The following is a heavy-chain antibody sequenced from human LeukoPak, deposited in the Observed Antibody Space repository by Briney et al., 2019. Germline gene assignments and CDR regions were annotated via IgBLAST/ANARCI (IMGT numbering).Heavy chain of an antibody. Sequence: GGSLRLSCAASGFTFSSYAMSWVRQAPGKGLEWVSVIYSGGSTYYADSVKGRFTISRDNSKNTLYLQMNSLRAEDTAVYYCARDPGGYVFDIWGQGTMVTVSS. CDR1: GFTFSSYA. CDR3: ARDPGGYVFDI. V-gene: IGHV3-66*01. J-gene: IGHJ3*02. D-gene: IGHD2-8*02. CDR2: IYSGGST.